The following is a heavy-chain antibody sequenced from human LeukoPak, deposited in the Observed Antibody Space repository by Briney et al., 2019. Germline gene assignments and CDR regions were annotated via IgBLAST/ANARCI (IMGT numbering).Heavy chain of an antibody. J-gene: IGHJ4*02. Sequence: PGGSLRLSCAASGFDFSNYGIHWVRQAPGKRLEWVALISRDGNNKFYADSVKGRFAISRDNSKNTLYLQMNSLSAEDTAVYYCARANEYDFWSGYCAYWGQGTLVTVSS. CDR2: ISRDGNNK. V-gene: IGHV3-30*03. D-gene: IGHD3-3*01. CDR3: ARANEYDFWSGYCAY. CDR1: GFDFSNYG.